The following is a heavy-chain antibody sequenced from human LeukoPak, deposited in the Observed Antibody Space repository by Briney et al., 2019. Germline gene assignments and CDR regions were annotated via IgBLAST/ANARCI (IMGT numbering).Heavy chain of an antibody. CDR1: GFTFGSYG. CDR3: AKVHGNYYGSGSYLDWFDP. D-gene: IGHD3-10*01. CDR2: ISGTGGST. V-gene: IGHV3-23*01. Sequence: GGSLRLSCAASGFTFGSYGMSWVRQAPGKGLEWVSAISGTGGSTYYADSVKGRFTISRDNSKNTLYLQMNSLRAEDTAVYYCAKVHGNYYGSGSYLDWFDPWGQGTLVTVSS. J-gene: IGHJ5*02.